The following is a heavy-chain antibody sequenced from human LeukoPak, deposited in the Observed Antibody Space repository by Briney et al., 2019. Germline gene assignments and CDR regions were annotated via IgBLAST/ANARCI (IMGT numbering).Heavy chain of an antibody. Sequence: SETLSLTCTVSGGSISSGDYYWSWIRQPPGKGLEWIGYIYYSGSTYYNPSLKSRVTISVDTYKNQFSLKLSSVTAADTAVYYCARPARYFGPMDVWGKGTTVTVSS. CDR2: IYYSGST. V-gene: IGHV4-30-4*08. J-gene: IGHJ6*03. D-gene: IGHD3-9*01. CDR1: GGSISSGDYY. CDR3: ARPARYFGPMDV.